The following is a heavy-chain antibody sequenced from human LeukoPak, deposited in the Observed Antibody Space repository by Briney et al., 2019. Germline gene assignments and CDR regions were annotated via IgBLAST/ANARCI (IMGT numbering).Heavy chain of an antibody. CDR2: INDSGMT. J-gene: IGHJ4*02. V-gene: IGHV4-34*01. Sequence: SETLSLTCAVYGGSFGGYYWSWIRQPPGKGLEWVGQINDSGMTNYIPSLKSRATISVDTSKKQYSLKLSSVSAADTAVYYCARASAYSSSSGVNCWGQGTLVTVSS. CDR1: GGSFGGYY. D-gene: IGHD6-6*01. CDR3: ARASAYSSSSGVNC.